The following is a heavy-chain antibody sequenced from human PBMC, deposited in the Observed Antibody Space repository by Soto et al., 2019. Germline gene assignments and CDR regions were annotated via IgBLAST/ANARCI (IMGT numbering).Heavy chain of an antibody. V-gene: IGHV4-59*01. CDR1: GGSISSYY. J-gene: IGHJ5*02. CDR3: ARGLEQLVFEGGFDP. CDR2: IYYSGST. Sequence: SETLSLTCTVSGGSISSYYWSWIRQPPGKGLEWIGYIYYSGSTNYNPSLKSRVTISVDTSKNQFSLKLSSVTAADTAVYYCARGLEQLVFEGGFDPWGQGTLVTVSS. D-gene: IGHD6-6*01.